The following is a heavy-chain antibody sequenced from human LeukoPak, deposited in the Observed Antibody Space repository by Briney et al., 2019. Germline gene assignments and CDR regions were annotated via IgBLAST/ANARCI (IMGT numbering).Heavy chain of an antibody. CDR2: ISGRGGST. V-gene: IGHV3-23*01. D-gene: IGHD6-19*01. Sequence: GGSLRLSCAASGFTFSDYAMSWVRQAPGKGLEWVSAISGRGGSTYYAASVKGRFTISRDNSKNTLYLQMNSLRADDTAVYYCAKEAVSGWHDYWGQGTLVTVSS. CDR1: GFTFSDYA. CDR3: AKEAVSGWHDY. J-gene: IGHJ4*02.